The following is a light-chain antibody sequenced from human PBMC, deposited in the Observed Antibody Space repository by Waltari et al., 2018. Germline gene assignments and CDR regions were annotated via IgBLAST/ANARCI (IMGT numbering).Light chain of an antibody. V-gene: IGKV1-39*01. CDR1: QSISNY. J-gene: IGKJ1*01. Sequence: DIQMTQSPSSLSASVEDRVTITCRASQSISNYLNWYQHKPGKAPKLLIYAASSLQSGVPSRFRGSGYGTDFTLTITSLQPEDFATYYCQQSYSSPPWTFGQGTKVEI. CDR3: QQSYSSPPWT. CDR2: AAS.